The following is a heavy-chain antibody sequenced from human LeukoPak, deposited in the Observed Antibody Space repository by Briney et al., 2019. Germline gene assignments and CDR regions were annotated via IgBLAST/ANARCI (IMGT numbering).Heavy chain of an antibody. Sequence: GSLRLSCDVSGFNFSHYAMSWVRQAPGKGLEAVSAISGSGRSTYYIESVKGRFTISRDNSKNILYLQMNSLRTDDTALYYCARRAMPATRPVQNYFAPWGQGTLVTVSS. CDR2: ISGSGRST. CDR1: GFNFSHYA. CDR3: ARRAMPATRPVQNYFAP. D-gene: IGHD2-15*01. J-gene: IGHJ5*02. V-gene: IGHV3-23*01.